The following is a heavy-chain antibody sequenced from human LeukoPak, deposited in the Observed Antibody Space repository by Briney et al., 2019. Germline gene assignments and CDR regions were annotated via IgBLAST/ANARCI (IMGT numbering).Heavy chain of an antibody. J-gene: IGHJ3*02. V-gene: IGHV3-30-3*01. Sequence: GGSLRLSCAASGFTFSSYAMHWVRQAPGKGLEWVAVISYDGSNKYYADSVKGRFTISRDNSKNTLYPQMNSLRAEDTAVYYCAKDIVDIVVVVAGRGDAFDIWGQGTMVTVSS. CDR3: AKDIVDIVVVVAGRGDAFDI. D-gene: IGHD2-15*01. CDR1: GFTFSSYA. CDR2: ISYDGSNK.